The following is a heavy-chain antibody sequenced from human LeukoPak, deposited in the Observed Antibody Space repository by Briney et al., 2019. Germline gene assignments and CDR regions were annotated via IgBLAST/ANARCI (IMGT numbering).Heavy chain of an antibody. J-gene: IGHJ3*01. D-gene: IGHD3-22*01. Sequence: GGSLRLSCAASGFTFSSYAMQWVRQAPGKGLEWVAVVSYDGSNKYYADSVKGRFTISRDNSKNTLYLQMNRLRPEDTAVYYCARRTPYYYDSSGPLGGAFDVWGQGTMVTVSS. CDR3: ARRTPYYYDSSGPLGGAFDV. CDR2: VSYDGSNK. V-gene: IGHV3-30-3*01. CDR1: GFTFSSYA.